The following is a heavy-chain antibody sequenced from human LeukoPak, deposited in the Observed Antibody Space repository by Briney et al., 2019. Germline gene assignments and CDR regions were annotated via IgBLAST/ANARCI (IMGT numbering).Heavy chain of an antibody. CDR3: ARGRVRAAAGTWFDP. CDR1: GYTFTSYD. Sequence: ASVKVSCKASGYTFTSYDINWVRQAPGQGLEWMGWINPNSGGTNYAQKFQGRVTMTRDTSISTAYMELSRLRSDDTAVYYCARGRVRAAAGTWFDPWGQGTLVTVSS. CDR2: INPNSGGT. V-gene: IGHV1-2*02. J-gene: IGHJ5*02. D-gene: IGHD6-13*01.